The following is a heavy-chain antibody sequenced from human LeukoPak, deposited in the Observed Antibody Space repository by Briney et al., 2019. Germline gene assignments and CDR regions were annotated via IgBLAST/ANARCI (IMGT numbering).Heavy chain of an antibody. V-gene: IGHV3-74*01. J-gene: IGHJ4*02. CDR2: INSDGSDT. D-gene: IGHD5-12*01. CDR1: GVPFSGYW. CDR3: ARDRSGYDFLGRVFDY. Sequence: GGSLRLSCAASGVPFSGYWMHWVRQAPGKGLVWVSRINSDGSDTTYADSVKGRFTISRDNAKDTLHLQMNSLRAEDTAVYYCARDRSGYDFLGRVFDYWGQGTLVTVSS.